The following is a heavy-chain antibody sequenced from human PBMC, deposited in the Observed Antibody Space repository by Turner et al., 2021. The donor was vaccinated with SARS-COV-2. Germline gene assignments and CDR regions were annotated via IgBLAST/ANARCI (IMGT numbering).Heavy chain of an antibody. CDR3: ARRSSRLGNWYFDL. D-gene: IGHD2-15*01. CDR1: GGSISSSSYY. CDR2: MYYSGST. Sequence: QLQLQESGPGLVKPSETLSLTCTVSGGSISSSSYYWGLIRQPPGKGLEWIGSMYYSGSTYYNPSLKSRVTISVDTSKNQFSLKLSSVTAADTAVYYCARRSSRLGNWYFDLWGRGTLVTVSS. J-gene: IGHJ2*01. V-gene: IGHV4-39*01.